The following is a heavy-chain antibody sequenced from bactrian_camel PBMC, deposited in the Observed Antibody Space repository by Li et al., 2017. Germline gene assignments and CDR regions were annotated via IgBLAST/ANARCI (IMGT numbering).Heavy chain of an antibody. CDR2: IDSDGAA. J-gene: IGHJ6*01. CDR1: GSAAGSHC. CDR3: TKSGGVWADFEY. D-gene: IGHD2*01. Sequence: VQLVESGGGSVQSGGSLRLSCVASGSAAGSHCMSWYRQAPGKEHEALAAIDSDGAATYSALVKGRFTIYRDNAKNTLYLQLNSLKAEDTAMYYCTKSGGVWADFEYWGQGTQVTV. V-gene: IGHV3S55*01.